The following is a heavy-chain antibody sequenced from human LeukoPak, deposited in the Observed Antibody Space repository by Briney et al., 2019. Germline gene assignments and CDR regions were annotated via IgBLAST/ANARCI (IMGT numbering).Heavy chain of an antibody. D-gene: IGHD6-13*01. J-gene: IGHJ2*01. CDR1: GFTFSSYA. CDR2: ISGSGGST. V-gene: IGHV3-23*01. Sequence: GGSLRLSCAASGFTFSSYAMSWVRQAPGKGLEWVSAISGSGGSTYSADSVKGRFTISRDNSKNTLYLQMNSLRAEDTAVYYCAKRIAAAQHWYFDLWGRGTLVTVSS. CDR3: AKRIAAAQHWYFDL.